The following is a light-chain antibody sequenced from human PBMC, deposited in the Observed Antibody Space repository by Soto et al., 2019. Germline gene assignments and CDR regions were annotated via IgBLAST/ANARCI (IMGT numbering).Light chain of an antibody. CDR2: DAS. CDR3: QQLNIYPQT. V-gene: IGKV1-9*01. CDR1: RDIDSY. J-gene: IGKJ1*01. Sequence: DIQLPQSPSVLSASVGDRVTITCRASRDIDSYLAWYQLKPGKGPKLLIYDASTLQSGAPSRFSGSGSGTEFTLTISSLQPEDFATYYCQQLNIYPQTFGQGTKVDIK.